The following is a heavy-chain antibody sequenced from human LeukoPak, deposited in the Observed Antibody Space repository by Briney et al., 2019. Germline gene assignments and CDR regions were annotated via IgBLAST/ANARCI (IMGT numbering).Heavy chain of an antibody. J-gene: IGHJ4*02. CDR2: IKKDGSEK. V-gene: IGHV3-7*01. CDR1: GFTFSSYW. Sequence: GGSLRLSCAASGFTFSSYWMSWVRQAPGKGLWWVANIKKDGSEKYSVDSVKGRFTISRDNAKTSLYLQMNTLRAEDTAVYYCARHLSGVTGYTYGRGIDYWGQGTLVTVSS. D-gene: IGHD5-18*01. CDR3: ARHLSGVTGYTYGRGIDY.